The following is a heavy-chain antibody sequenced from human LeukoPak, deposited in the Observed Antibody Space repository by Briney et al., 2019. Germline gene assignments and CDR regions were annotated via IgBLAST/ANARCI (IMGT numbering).Heavy chain of an antibody. CDR1: GDSLISNY. V-gene: IGHV4-59*01. D-gene: IGHD2-8*01. CDR3: ARGEWWLDP. Sequence: SETLSLTCTVSGDSLISNYWTWIRQPPGRGLEWIGNTYYSGSANYNPSLMSRVTISLDMSKNQFSLKLSSVTAADTAIYYCARGEWWLDPWGQGTLVAVSS. CDR2: TYYSGSA. J-gene: IGHJ5*02.